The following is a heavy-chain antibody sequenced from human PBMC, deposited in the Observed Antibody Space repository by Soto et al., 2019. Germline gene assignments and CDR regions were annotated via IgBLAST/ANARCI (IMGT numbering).Heavy chain of an antibody. D-gene: IGHD3-22*01. CDR3: AKGPDSSGYYHFDY. Sequence: PGGSLRLSCAASGFTVSSNYMNWVRQAPGKGLEWVSVIYSGGSTNYADSVKGRFTISRDNSKNTLYLQMNSLRAEDTAVYYCAKGPDSSGYYHFDYWGQGTLVTVSS. CDR1: GFTVSSNY. V-gene: IGHV3-66*01. J-gene: IGHJ4*02. CDR2: IYSGGST.